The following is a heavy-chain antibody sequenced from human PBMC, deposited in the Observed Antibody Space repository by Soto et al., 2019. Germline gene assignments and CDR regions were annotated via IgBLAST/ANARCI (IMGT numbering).Heavy chain of an antibody. CDR3: AREELDSGYDRQIDY. CDR2: IYYSGST. CDR1: GGSISSGGYY. D-gene: IGHD5-12*01. Sequence: SETLSLSCTVSGGSISSGGYYWSWIRQHPGKGLEWIGYIYYSGSTYYNPSLKSRVTISVDTSKNQFSLKLSSVTAADTAVYYCAREELDSGYDRQIDYWGQGTLVTVSS. V-gene: IGHV4-31*03. J-gene: IGHJ4*02.